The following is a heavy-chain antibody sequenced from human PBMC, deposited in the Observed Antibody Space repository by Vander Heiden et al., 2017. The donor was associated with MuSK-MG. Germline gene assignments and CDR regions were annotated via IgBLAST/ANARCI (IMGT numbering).Heavy chain of an antibody. V-gene: IGHV1-69*17. CDR2: IIPIFGIA. D-gene: IGHD2-2*01. CDR1: GGTFSSYA. Sequence: VKKPGSSVKVSCKASGGTFSSYAISWVRQAPGQGLEWMGGIIPIFGIANYAQKFQGRVTITADKSTSTAYMELSSLRSEETAVYYCARGCSSTSCYAEEYYFDYWGQGTMVTVSS. J-gene: IGHJ4*02. CDR3: ARGCSSTSCYAEEYYFDY.